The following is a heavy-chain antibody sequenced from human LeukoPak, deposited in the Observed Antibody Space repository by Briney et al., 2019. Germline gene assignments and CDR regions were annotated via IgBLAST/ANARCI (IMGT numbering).Heavy chain of an antibody. CDR3: ARDFYGDYSFDC. CDR1: GFIFSDYY. J-gene: IGHJ4*02. CDR2: ISSSGTPK. V-gene: IGHV3-11*04. Sequence: GGSLRLSCGASGFIFSDYYMSWIRQAPGKGLEWTSYISSSGTPKYYADSVKGRFTISRDSAKNSLYLQMNSLRADDTAVYYCARDFYGDYSFDCWGQGTLVAVSS. D-gene: IGHD4-17*01.